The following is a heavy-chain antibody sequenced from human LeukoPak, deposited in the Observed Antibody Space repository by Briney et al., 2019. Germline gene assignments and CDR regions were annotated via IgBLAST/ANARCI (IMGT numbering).Heavy chain of an antibody. CDR1: GFTSSNAW. Sequence: GGSLRLSCAASGFTSSNAWMSWVRQAPGKGPEWVGRIKNKVDGGTTDYAAPVKGRFTISRDDSKSTLYLQMDSLKPEDTAVYYCSTRAGWEFLTEFWGQGTLVTVSS. CDR3: STRAGWEFLTEF. CDR2: IKNKVDGGTT. J-gene: IGHJ4*02. D-gene: IGHD3-10*01. V-gene: IGHV3-15*01.